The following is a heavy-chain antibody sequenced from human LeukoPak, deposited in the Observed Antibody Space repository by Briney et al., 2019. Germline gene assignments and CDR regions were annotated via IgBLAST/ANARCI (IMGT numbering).Heavy chain of an antibody. CDR3: TRGTGD. CDR2: IRNKTNSYTT. Sequence: GGSLRLSCAASGFTFSDHYMDWVRQAPGKGLEWVGRIRNKTNSYTTEYAASVKGRFTISRDDSKNSLYLQMNSLKTEDTAVYYCTRGTGDWGQGTLVTVSS. J-gene: IGHJ4*02. V-gene: IGHV3-72*01. CDR1: GFTFSDHY. D-gene: IGHD2-8*02.